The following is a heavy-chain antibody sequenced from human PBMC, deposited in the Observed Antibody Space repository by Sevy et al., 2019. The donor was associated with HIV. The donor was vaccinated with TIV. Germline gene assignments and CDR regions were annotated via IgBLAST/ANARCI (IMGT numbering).Heavy chain of an antibody. CDR2: ISSNGGYK. V-gene: IGHV3-9*01. J-gene: IGHJ4*02. CDR3: VRGSRRLLTTYFVL. Sequence: GGSLRLSCAASAFTLDDYAMNWVRQAPGKGLEWVSGISSNGGYKGYADSVKGRITISRDNAKKSLYLQMNSLRVEDTALYYCVRGSRRLLTTYFVLWGQGTLVTSSS. CDR1: AFTLDDYA. D-gene: IGHD3-9*01.